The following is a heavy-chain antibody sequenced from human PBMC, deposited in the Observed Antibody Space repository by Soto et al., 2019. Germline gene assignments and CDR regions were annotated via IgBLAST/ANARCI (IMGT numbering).Heavy chain of an antibody. Sequence: QVQLVQSGAEVKKPGASVKVSCKASGYTFTSYGISWVRQAPGQGLEWMGWISAYNGNTNYAQKLEGRVTMTTDTTTRTAYMALRSLSTDGTAVYYCARALSIRRYVDWVPPADILFEPWCQGTLVTVSS. CDR2: ISAYNGNT. CDR3: ARALSIRRYVDWVPPADILFEP. J-gene: IGHJ5*02. CDR1: GYTFTSYG. V-gene: IGHV1-18*01. D-gene: IGHD3-9*01.